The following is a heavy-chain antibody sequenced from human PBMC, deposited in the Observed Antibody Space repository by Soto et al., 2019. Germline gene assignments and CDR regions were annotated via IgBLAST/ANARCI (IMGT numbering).Heavy chain of an antibody. V-gene: IGHV3-66*01. J-gene: IGHJ3*01. Sequence: GGSLRLSCTASGFIVSDTFMNWVCQAPGKGLEWVSVISNRGDTHYADSVRGRFSLSRDIAENTVHLQMNNLRVEDTAVYYCAREPRYCGDGSSSITGDVFVFWGQGTMVPVSS. D-gene: IGHD2-15*01. CDR2: ISNRGDT. CDR1: GFIVSDTF. CDR3: AREPRYCGDGSSSITGDVFVF.